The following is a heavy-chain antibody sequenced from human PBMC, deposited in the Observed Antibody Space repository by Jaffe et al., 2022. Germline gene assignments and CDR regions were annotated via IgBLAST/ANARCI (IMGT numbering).Heavy chain of an antibody. Sequence: EMQLVESGGGLVQPGGSLRLSCAASGFTFSSYWMSWVRQAPGKGLEWVANIKQDRSEKDYVDSVRGRFTISRDNAENSLFLQMNSLRAVDTAVYFCARVGGYYDILTGYYYYMDVWGKGTTVTVSS. CDR1: GFTFSSYW. J-gene: IGHJ6*03. D-gene: IGHD3-9*01. CDR2: IKQDRSEK. V-gene: IGHV3-7*05. CDR3: ARVGGYYDILTGYYYYMDV.